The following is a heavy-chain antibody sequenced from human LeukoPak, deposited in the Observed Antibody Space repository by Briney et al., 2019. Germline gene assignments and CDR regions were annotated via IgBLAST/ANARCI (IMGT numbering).Heavy chain of an antibody. CDR3: ESEVLRDTSCYHHAFDI. CDR1: GYAFTDYY. Sequence: GASVKVSCKPSGYAFTDYYMHWVRQAPGQGLEWMGWINPYSGGTNYAQKFQGRVTMTRDTSIGTAYMELSRLNSVKTAVSSCESEVLRDTSCYHHAFDIWGQGTMVTVSS. V-gene: IGHV1-2*02. J-gene: IGHJ3*02. D-gene: IGHD3-22*01. CDR2: INPYSGGT.